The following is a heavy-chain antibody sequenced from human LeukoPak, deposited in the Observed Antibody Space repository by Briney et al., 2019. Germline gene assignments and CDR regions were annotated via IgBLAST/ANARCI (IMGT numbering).Heavy chain of an antibody. CDR3: ASQAYSSSWYWEYYFDY. CDR1: GGSISSSSYY. D-gene: IGHD6-13*01. Sequence: SETLSLTCTVSGGSISSSSYYWGWIRQPPGKGLEWIGSIYYSGSTYYNPSLKSRVTISVDTSKNQFSLRLSSVTAADTAVYYCASQAYSSSWYWEYYFDYWGQGTLVTVSS. V-gene: IGHV4-39*01. CDR2: IYYSGST. J-gene: IGHJ4*02.